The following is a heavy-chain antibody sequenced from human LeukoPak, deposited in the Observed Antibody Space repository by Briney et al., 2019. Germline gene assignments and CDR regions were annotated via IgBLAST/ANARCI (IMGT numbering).Heavy chain of an antibody. J-gene: IGHJ4*02. CDR2: INHGGST. CDR3: ARHSRLDKSSLSWADY. CDR1: GGSFSGNYY. V-gene: IGHV4-34*01. D-gene: IGHD2-2*03. Sequence: KPSETLSLTCAVYGGSFSGNYYWHWIRQPPGKGLEWIAEINHGGSTNHNPSLKNRVTISVDKSKNQFSLKLNSVTAADTAAYYCARHSRLDKSSLSWADYWGQGTLVTVSS.